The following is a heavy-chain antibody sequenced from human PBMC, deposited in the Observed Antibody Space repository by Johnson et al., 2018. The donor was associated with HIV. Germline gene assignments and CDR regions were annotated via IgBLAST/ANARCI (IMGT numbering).Heavy chain of an antibody. D-gene: IGHD6-19*01. CDR1: GFTVSSNY. CDR2: IYSGGST. CDR3: TKGRGSGWLYDALDI. V-gene: IGHV3-53*01. J-gene: IGHJ3*02. Sequence: EKLVESGGGVVQPGRSLRLSCAASGFTVSSNYMSWVRQAPGKGLEWVSVIYSGGSTYYADSVKGRFPISRDNSKNTLYLQMNSLRAEDTAFYYCTKGRGSGWLYDALDIWGQGTMVTVSS.